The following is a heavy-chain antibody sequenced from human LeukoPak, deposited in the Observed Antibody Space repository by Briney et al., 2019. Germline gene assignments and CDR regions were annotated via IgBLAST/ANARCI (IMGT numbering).Heavy chain of an antibody. CDR3: ARDGRCSSTSCYSSDAFDI. V-gene: IGHV3-21*01. J-gene: IGHJ3*02. Sequence: PGGSLRLSCAASGFTFSSYSMNWVRQAPGKGLEWVSSISSSSSYIYYADSVKGRFTISRDNAKNSLYLQMNSLRAEDTAVYYCARDGRCSSTSCYSSDAFDIWGQGTMVTVSS. D-gene: IGHD2-2*01. CDR2: ISSSSSYI. CDR1: GFTFSSYS.